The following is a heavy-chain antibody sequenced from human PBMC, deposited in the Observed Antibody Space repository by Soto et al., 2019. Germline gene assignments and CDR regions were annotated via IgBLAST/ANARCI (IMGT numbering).Heavy chain of an antibody. D-gene: IGHD3-22*01. J-gene: IGHJ4*02. V-gene: IGHV1-24*01. Sequence: ASVKVSCKVSGYTLTELSMHWVRQAPGKGPEWMGGFDPEDGETIYAQKFQGRVTMTEDTSTDTAYMELSSLRSEDTAVYYCATERTYYYDSSGYSYYFDYWGQGTLVTVSS. CDR2: FDPEDGET. CDR3: ATERTYYYDSSGYSYYFDY. CDR1: GYTLTELS.